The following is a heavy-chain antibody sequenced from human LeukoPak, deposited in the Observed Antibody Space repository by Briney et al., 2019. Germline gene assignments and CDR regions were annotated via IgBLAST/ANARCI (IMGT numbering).Heavy chain of an antibody. D-gene: IGHD3-22*01. J-gene: IGHJ4*02. CDR2: INPNSGGT. V-gene: IGHV1-2*02. CDR1: GYTFTGYY. Sequence: ASVKVSCKASGYTFTGYYMHWVRQAPGQGLEWMGWINPNSGGTNYAQKFQGRVTMTRDTSISTACMELSRLRSDDTAVYYCATFGHYYDSSGYVVIGPQHQRSYDYWGQGTLVTVSS. CDR3: ATFGHYYDSSGYVVIGPQHQRSYDY.